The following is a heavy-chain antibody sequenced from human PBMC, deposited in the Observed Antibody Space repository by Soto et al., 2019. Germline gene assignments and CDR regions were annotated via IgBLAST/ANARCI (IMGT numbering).Heavy chain of an antibody. CDR3: ARDPGYYGMDV. V-gene: IGHV1-3*05. J-gene: IGHJ6*02. CDR1: GYTFTNYA. CDR2: INAGNGNT. Sequence: QVQVVQSGAEEKKPGASVKVSCKASGYTFTNYAMHWVRQAPGQRLEWMGWINAGNGNTKYSQKFQGRVTITRDTSASTAYMELSSLGSEDTAVYYCARDPGYYGMDVWGQGTTVTVSS.